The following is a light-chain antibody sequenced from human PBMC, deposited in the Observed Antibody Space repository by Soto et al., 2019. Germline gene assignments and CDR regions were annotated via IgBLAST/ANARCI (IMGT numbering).Light chain of an antibody. CDR2: DAS. Sequence: DIQLTQSPSSLSASVGDRVTITCEASQDINKNLIWYQQKPGKAPKLLIHDASDLETGVPSRFSGSGSGTEFTLTITSLQPDDFATYYCQQYSTYTPRTFGQGTKVDIK. CDR3: QQYSTYTPRT. CDR1: QDINKN. J-gene: IGKJ1*01. V-gene: IGKV1-33*01.